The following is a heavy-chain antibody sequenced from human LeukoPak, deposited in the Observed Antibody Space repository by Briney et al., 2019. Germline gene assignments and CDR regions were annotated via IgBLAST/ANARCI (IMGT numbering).Heavy chain of an antibody. D-gene: IGHD3-10*01. J-gene: IGHJ4*02. CDR1: GFTLRDYY. Sequence: GGSLRLSCAASGFTLRDYYMRWIRQAPGKGVEGVSYISSSGSTIYYADSVKGRFTISRDNAKNSLYLQMNRLRAEDTAVYYCARDAVRDNFDYWGQGTLVTVSS. V-gene: IGHV3-11*01. CDR3: ARDAVRDNFDY. CDR2: ISSSGSTI.